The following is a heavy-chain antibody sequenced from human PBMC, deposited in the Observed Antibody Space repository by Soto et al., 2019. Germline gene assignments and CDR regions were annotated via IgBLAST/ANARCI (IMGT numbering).Heavy chain of an antibody. V-gene: IGHV3-48*02. CDR2: ISSSSSTI. D-gene: IGHD3-22*01. CDR1: GFTFSSYS. Sequence: TGGSLRLSCAASGFTFSSYSMNWVRQAPGKGLEWVSYISSSSSTIYYADSVKGRFTISRDNAKNSLYLQMNSLRDEDTAVYYCARGLGMIVVVITMEFDYWGQGTLVTVSS. CDR3: ARGLGMIVVVITMEFDY. J-gene: IGHJ4*02.